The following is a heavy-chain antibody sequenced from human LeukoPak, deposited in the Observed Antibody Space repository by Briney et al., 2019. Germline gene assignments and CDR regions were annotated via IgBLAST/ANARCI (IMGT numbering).Heavy chain of an antibody. J-gene: IGHJ4*02. CDR1: KFTFNNYA. V-gene: IGHV3-23*01. CDR2: ISGSGDNM. Sequence: GGSLRLSCLASKFTFNNYAMTWVRQAPGKGLEWVSSISGSGDNMDYADSVKGRFTISRDNSKNTLYLQMNSLRAEDTAVYYCAKDPDCTSGICYTFFDYWGQGTLVTVSS. CDR3: AKDPDCTSGICYTFFDY. D-gene: IGHD2-8*01.